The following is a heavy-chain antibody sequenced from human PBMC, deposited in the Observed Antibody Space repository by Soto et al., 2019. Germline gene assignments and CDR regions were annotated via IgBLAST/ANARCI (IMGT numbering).Heavy chain of an antibody. Sequence: PGESLKISCKGSGYSFSSYRIAWVRQMPGKGLEWIGIIYPGDSDTRYSPSFQGQVTISADKSISTAYLQWRSLQASDTAIYYCARLSDLLDHWGQGTLVTGSS. V-gene: IGHV5-51*01. CDR3: ARLSDLLDH. D-gene: IGHD2-21*02. CDR2: IYPGDSDT. CDR1: GYSFSSYR. J-gene: IGHJ5*02.